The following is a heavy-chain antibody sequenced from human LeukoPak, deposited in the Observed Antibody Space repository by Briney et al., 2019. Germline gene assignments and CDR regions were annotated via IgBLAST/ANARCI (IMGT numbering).Heavy chain of an antibody. J-gene: IGHJ4*02. CDR1: GFTFSSYG. D-gene: IGHD3-16*01. Sequence: GGSLRLSCAASGFTFSSYGMHWVRQAPGKGLEWVAVISHDGNNNYYADSLRGRFTISRDKSKNTLYLQMDSLRPEDTAAYYCAREAPGLGSYFDYWGQGTLVTVSS. CDR3: AREAPGLGSYFDY. CDR2: ISHDGNNN. V-gene: IGHV3-30*19.